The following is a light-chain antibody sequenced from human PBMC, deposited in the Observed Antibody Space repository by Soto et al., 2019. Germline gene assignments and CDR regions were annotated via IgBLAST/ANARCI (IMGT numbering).Light chain of an antibody. CDR2: DVS. Sequence: QSALTQPASVSGSPGQSIPISCTGTSSDVGDYNYVSWYQQHPGKAPKVMIYDVSNRPSGVSNRFSGSKSGNTASLTISGLQAEGEADYYCSSYTSSSTLVFGTGTKVTVL. CDR3: SSYTSSSTLV. CDR1: SSDVGDYNY. V-gene: IGLV2-14*01. J-gene: IGLJ1*01.